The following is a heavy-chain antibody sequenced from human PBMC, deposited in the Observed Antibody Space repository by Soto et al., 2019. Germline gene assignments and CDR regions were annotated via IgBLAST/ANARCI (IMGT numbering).Heavy chain of an antibody. J-gene: IGHJ4*02. V-gene: IGHV4-59*08. D-gene: IGHD3-9*01. CDR1: GGSINNYY. CDR2: SYYSGRT. Sequence: SETLSLTCTVSGGSINNYYWSWIRQPPGKGLEWIGYSYYSGRTSYNPSLKSRVTISVDTSKNQFSLKLSSVTAADTAVYYCARPYYDILTGYTGYAFFDSWGQGTLVTVSS. CDR3: ARPYYDILTGYTGYAFFDS.